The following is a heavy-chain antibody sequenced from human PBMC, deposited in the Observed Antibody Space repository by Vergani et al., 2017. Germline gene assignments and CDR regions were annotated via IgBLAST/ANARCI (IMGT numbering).Heavy chain of an antibody. Sequence: QVQLVESGGGVVQRGGSLRLSCATSGFTLSNYDMQWIRQGPGKGLEFVAFIQFDGSNQYYADSGKGRFTLSRDFSKNTLYLQMNSLRAEDTAVYYCAKDPLPHRAGIAAAGTTHWGQGTLVTVSS. CDR2: IQFDGSNQ. CDR3: AKDPLPHRAGIAAAGTTH. D-gene: IGHD6-13*01. J-gene: IGHJ4*02. CDR1: GFTLSNYD. V-gene: IGHV3-30*02.